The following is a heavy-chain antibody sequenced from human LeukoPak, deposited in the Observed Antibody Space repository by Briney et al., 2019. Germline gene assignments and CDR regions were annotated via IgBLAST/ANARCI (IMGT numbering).Heavy chain of an antibody. CDR2: IYPGDSDT. J-gene: IGHJ4*02. CDR1: GYSFNSYW. D-gene: IGHD2-15*01. Sequence: GESLKISCKGSGYSFNSYWIGWARQMPGKGLEWMGIIYPGDSDTRYSPPFQGQVTISVDKSISTAYLQWSALKASDTAMYYCGRLTYCSGASCYLDYWGQGTLVTVPS. CDR3: GRLTYCSGASCYLDY. V-gene: IGHV5-51*01.